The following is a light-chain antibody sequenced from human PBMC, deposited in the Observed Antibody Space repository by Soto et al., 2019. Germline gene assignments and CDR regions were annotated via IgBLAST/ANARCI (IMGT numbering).Light chain of an antibody. V-gene: IGKV1-5*03. J-gene: IGKJ1*01. CDR2: KAS. CDR1: QSISSW. Sequence: DIQMTQSPSTLSASVGERVTITCRASQSISSWLAWYQQKPGKAPKLLIYKASSLESGVPSRFSGSGSGPEFTLTISSLQPDDLATYFCQQYNSYSWTFGQGTKVEIK. CDR3: QQYNSYSWT.